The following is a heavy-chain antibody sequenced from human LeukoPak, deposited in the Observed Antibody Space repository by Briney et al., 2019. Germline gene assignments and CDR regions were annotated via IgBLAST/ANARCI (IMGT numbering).Heavy chain of an antibody. CDR1: GGTFSSYA. Sequence: SVKVSCKASGGTFSSYAISWVRQAPGQGLEWMGGIIPIFGTANYAQKFQGRVTITADESTSTAYMELSSLRSEDTAVYYCAREAPRNWNYESYFDYWGQGTLVTVSS. J-gene: IGHJ4*02. CDR2: IIPIFGTA. CDR3: AREAPRNWNYESYFDY. D-gene: IGHD1-7*01. V-gene: IGHV1-69*13.